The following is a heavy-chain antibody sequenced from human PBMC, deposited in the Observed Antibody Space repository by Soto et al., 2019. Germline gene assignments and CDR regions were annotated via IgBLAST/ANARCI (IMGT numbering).Heavy chain of an antibody. CDR3: ARYRISGSWSKFDY. D-gene: IGHD6-13*01. CDR1: GVSISSGGYY. Sequence: SETLSLTCTVSGVSISSGGYYWSWIRQHPGKGLQWIGNIYYSGSTNYNPSLKSRIVISLDTSKNQFSLKLSSVTAADTAVYFCARYRISGSWSKFDYWGQGTLVTVSS. CDR2: IYYSGST. J-gene: IGHJ4*02. V-gene: IGHV4-31*03.